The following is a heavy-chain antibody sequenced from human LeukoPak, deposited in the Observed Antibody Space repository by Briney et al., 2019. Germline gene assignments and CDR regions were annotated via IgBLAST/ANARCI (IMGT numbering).Heavy chain of an antibody. D-gene: IGHD6-13*01. Sequence: GGSLRLSCAASGFTFSSYAMSWVRQAPGKGLEWVSAISGSGGSAYYADSVKGRFTISRDNSKNTLYLQMNSLRAEDTAVYYCAKDGMGSSWGPWDYFDYWGQGTLVTVSS. CDR3: AKDGMGSSWGPWDYFDY. V-gene: IGHV3-23*01. CDR2: ISGSGGSA. J-gene: IGHJ4*02. CDR1: GFTFSSYA.